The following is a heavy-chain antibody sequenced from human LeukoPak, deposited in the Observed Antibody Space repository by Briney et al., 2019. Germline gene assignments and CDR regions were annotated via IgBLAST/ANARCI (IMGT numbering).Heavy chain of an antibody. Sequence: GGSLRLSCAASGFTFSSYSMNWVRQAPGKGLEWVSSISSSSSYIYYADSVKGRFTISRDNAKNSLYLQMNSLRAEDTAVYYCARDRRSSGDAVDAFDIWGQGTMVTVSS. CDR1: GFTFSSYS. V-gene: IGHV3-21*01. CDR2: ISSSSSYI. CDR3: ARDRRSSGDAVDAFDI. J-gene: IGHJ3*02. D-gene: IGHD3-10*01.